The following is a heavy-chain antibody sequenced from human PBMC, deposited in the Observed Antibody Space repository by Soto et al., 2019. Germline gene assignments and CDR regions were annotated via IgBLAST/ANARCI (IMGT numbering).Heavy chain of an antibody. CDR1: GFTFSSYA. CDR3: AKDFAGSSSSGYYDY. Sequence: PGGSLRLSCAASGFTFSSYAMSWVRQAPGKGLEWVSAISGSGGSTYYADSVKGRFTISRDNSKNTLYLQMNSLRAEDTAVYYCAKDFAGSSSSGYYDYWGQGTLVTVSS. CDR2: ISGSGGST. J-gene: IGHJ4*02. D-gene: IGHD6-6*01. V-gene: IGHV3-23*01.